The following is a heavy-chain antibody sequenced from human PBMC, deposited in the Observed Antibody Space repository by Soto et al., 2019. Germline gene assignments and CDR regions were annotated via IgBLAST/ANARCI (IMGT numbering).Heavy chain of an antibody. D-gene: IGHD3-22*01. Sequence: PGGSLRLSCEASGFTFKNFAMSWVRQAPGKGLEWVAVISYDGSNKYYADSVKGRFTISRDNSKNTLYLQMNSLRAEDTAVYYCARDQRDGYYDSSGYQTYYFDYWGQGTLVTVSS. CDR1: GFTFKNFA. J-gene: IGHJ4*02. V-gene: IGHV3-30-3*01. CDR2: ISYDGSNK. CDR3: ARDQRDGYYDSSGYQTYYFDY.